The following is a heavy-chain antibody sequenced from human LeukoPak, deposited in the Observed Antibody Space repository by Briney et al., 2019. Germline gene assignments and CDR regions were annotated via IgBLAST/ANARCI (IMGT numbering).Heavy chain of an antibody. CDR3: ARDSTGPAFAL. Sequence: PGGSLRLSCAASGFTVSSNFMSWVRQAPGKGLEWVAQISQDGTESYSVDSVRGRFTISRDNAKNSVYLQMNSLRPEDTAVYYCARDSTGPAFALWGKETLVTVS. J-gene: IGHJ4*02. D-gene: IGHD1-1*01. V-gene: IGHV3-7*04. CDR1: GFTVSSNF. CDR2: ISQDGTES.